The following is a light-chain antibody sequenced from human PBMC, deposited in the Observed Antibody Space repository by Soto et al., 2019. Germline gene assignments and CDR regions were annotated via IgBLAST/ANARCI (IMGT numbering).Light chain of an antibody. J-gene: IGLJ1*01. CDR3: CSYAGSSTFYV. Sequence: QSVLTQPASVSGSPGQSITISCAGTSDDVGSYNLFSWYQQYPGKAPKLIIYEDTKRPSGVSNRFSGSKSGNTASLTISGLQAEDEADYYCCSYAGSSTFYVFGTGTKVTVL. CDR1: SDDVGSYNL. V-gene: IGLV2-23*01. CDR2: EDT.